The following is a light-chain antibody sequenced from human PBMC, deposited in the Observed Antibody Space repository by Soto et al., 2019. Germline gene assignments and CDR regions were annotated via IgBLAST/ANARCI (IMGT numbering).Light chain of an antibody. CDR1: SSDVGAYNY. CDR2: DVS. V-gene: IGLV2-14*03. Sequence: QSVLTQPASVSGSPGQSITISCTGTSSDVGAYNYVSWYQQHPGNAPKLMIYDVSNRPSGVSNRFSGSKSGNTASLTISGLQAEEEAAYYCSSYTRSSPLVFGGGTKLTVL. J-gene: IGLJ2*01. CDR3: SSYTRSSPLV.